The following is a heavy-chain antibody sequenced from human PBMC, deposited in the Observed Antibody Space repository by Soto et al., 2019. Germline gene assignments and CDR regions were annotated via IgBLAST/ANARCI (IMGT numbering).Heavy chain of an antibody. V-gene: IGHV4-30-4*01. CDR3: AREGGESSDGLYYFYS. Sequence: PSETLSLTCTVSGGSTSSDNYWSWIRQPPGKGLEWIGHIYYSGNTDYNPSLKSRLAISIDTSKNQFSLKLSSVTAADTAVYFCAREGGESSDGLYYFYSWGQGSLVTVSS. D-gene: IGHD3-16*01. J-gene: IGHJ4*02. CDR1: GGSTSSDNY. CDR2: IYYSGNT.